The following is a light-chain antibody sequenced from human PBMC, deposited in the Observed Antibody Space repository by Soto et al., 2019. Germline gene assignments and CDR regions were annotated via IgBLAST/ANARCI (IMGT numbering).Light chain of an antibody. V-gene: IGLV8-61*01. CDR2: NTN. Sequence: QTVVTQEPSFSVSPGGTVTLTCGLNSGSVSTNYYPTWYQQTPGQAPRTLIYNTNTRPSGVPDRSSGSIVGNKAALTISGAQADDECDYYCVLYMGAGSVVFGGGTKLTVL. CDR3: VLYMGAGSVV. CDR1: SGSVSTNYY. J-gene: IGLJ2*01.